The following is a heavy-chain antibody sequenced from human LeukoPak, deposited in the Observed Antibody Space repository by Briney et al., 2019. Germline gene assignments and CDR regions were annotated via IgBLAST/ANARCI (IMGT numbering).Heavy chain of an antibody. D-gene: IGHD3-10*01. J-gene: IGHJ5*02. CDR2: IYYSGSA. V-gene: IGHV4-39*01. CDR3: ARVGRQYYYGSGSYSNWFDP. Sequence: SETLSLTCTVSGGSISSSSYYWGWIRRPPGTGLEWIGSIYYSGSAYYNPSLKSRVTISVDTSRNQFSLKLSSVTAADTAVYYCARVGRQYYYGSGSYSNWFDPWGQGTLVTVSS. CDR1: GGSISSSSYY.